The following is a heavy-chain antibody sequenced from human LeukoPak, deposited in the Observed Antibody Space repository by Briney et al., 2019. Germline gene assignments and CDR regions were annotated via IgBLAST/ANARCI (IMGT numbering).Heavy chain of an antibody. CDR1: RYTFSGYY. D-gene: IGHD1-26*01. CDR2: INPSSGDT. J-gene: IGHJ4*02. Sequence: ASVKVSCKACRYTFSGYYIHWVRQAPGQGLEWMGWINPSSGDTNYLQEFQDRVTMTRDTPISTAYMELSRLSSDDTAVYFCARGGKSQWDPFDYWGQGTLVTVSS. V-gene: IGHV1-2*02. CDR3: ARGGKSQWDPFDY.